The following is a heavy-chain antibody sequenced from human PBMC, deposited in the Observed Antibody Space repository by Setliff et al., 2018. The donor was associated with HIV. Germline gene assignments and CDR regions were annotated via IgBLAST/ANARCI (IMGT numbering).Heavy chain of an antibody. D-gene: IGHD2-21*02. CDR3: ARGEEVVVTAIREYIWGSDYFDH. CDR2: INHSGST. J-gene: IGHJ4*02. CDR1: GGSFSGYY. V-gene: IGHV4-34*01. Sequence: SETLSLTCAVYGGSFSGYYWSWIRQPPGKGLEWIGEINHSGSTNYNPSLKSRVTISMDTSKNQFSLKLSTVTAADTAVYYCARGEEVVVTAIREYIWGSDYFDHWGQGALVTVSS.